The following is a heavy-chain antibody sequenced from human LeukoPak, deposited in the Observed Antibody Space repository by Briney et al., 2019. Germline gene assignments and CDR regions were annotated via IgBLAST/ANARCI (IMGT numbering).Heavy chain of an antibody. Sequence: SETLSLTCTVSGGSISSYYWSWIRQPPGKGLEWIGYIYYSGSTNYNPSLKSRVTISVDTSKNQFSLKLSSVTAADTAVYYCARFPSSSWYGDYYYGMDVWGQGTTVTVSS. V-gene: IGHV4-59*12. CDR3: ARFPSSSWYGDYYYGMDV. CDR1: GGSISSYY. D-gene: IGHD6-13*01. J-gene: IGHJ6*02. CDR2: IYYSGST.